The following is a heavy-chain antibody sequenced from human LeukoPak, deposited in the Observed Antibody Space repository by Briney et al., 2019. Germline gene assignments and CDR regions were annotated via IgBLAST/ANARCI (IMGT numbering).Heavy chain of an antibody. J-gene: IGHJ4*02. CDR1: GFTFSDYY. CDR2: ISGSATTI. V-gene: IGHV3-11*01. Sequence: GGSLRLSCAASGFTFSDYYMSWIRQAPGKGLEWVSYISGSATTIYYADSVKGRFTISRDNAKNSLYLQMNSLKAEDTAVYYCTRESSGFDYWGQGTLVTVSS. CDR3: TRESSGFDY. D-gene: IGHD3-22*01.